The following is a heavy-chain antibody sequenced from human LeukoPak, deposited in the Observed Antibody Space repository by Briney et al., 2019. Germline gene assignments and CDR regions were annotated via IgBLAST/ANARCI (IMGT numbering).Heavy chain of an antibody. D-gene: IGHD6-13*01. V-gene: IGHV4-4*07. Sequence: SETLSLTCTVSGGSISSYYWSWIRQPAGKGLEWIGRIYTSGSTNYNPSLKSRVTMSVDTSKNQFSLKLSSVTAADTAVYYCARELRSSSWKYYFDYWGQGTLVTVSS. CDR1: GGSISSYY. CDR2: IYTSGST. CDR3: ARELRSSSWKYYFDY. J-gene: IGHJ4*02.